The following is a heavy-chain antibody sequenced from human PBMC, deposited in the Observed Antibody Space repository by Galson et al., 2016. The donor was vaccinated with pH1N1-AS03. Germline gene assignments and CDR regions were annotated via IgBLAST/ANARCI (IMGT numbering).Heavy chain of an antibody. Sequence: SLRLSCAASGFTFGDYAMSWFRQAPGKGLEWVGFIRSKSYGGTTGYAASVKGRFSISGDDYDSIVYLQMNGLKIEDTAVYYCSRYGGYPDYWGQGTLVTVSS. J-gene: IGHJ4*02. CDR1: GFTFGDYA. D-gene: IGHD5-18*01. CDR2: IRSKSYGGTT. CDR3: SRYGGYPDY. V-gene: IGHV3-49*03.